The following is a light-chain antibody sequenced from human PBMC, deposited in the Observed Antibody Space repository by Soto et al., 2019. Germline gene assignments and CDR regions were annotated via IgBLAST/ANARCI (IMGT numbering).Light chain of an antibody. CDR1: QGIGND. CDR2: EAS. CDR3: KQFNSYPIT. V-gene: IGKV1-17*01. J-gene: IGKJ5*01. Sequence: DIQMTQSPSSLSASVGDRVTITCRASQGIGNDLGWYQQKPGKAHKLLIYEASNLESGVQSRFSGSGSGTEFTLTIGGLQPDDFATYYCKQFNSYPITFGQGTRLEIK.